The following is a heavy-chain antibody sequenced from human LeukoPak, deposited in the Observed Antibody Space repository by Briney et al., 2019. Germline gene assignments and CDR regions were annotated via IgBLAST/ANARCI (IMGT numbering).Heavy chain of an antibody. CDR2: INPNSGGT. D-gene: IGHD4-17*01. CDR3: ARYRVDYGDYGFDY. J-gene: IGHJ4*02. CDR1: GYTFTGYY. V-gene: IGHV1-2*02. Sequence: ASVKVSCKASGYTFTGYYMHWVRQAPGQGLEWMGWINPNSGGTNYAQKFQGRVTMTRDTSIGTAYMELSRLRSDDTAVYYCARYRVDYGDYGFDYWGQGTLVTVSS.